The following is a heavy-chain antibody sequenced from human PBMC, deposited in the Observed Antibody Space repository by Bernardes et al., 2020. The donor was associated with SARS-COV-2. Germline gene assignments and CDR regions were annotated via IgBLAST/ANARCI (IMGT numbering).Heavy chain of an antibody. D-gene: IGHD3-22*01. CDR2: VYSDGST. Sequence: GGSLRLSCAASGFDVRTTYMSWVRQAPGKGLEWVSVVYSDGSTNYADSVKGRFTISRDTVTNTVYLQMNSLRAEDTAVYYCARDVRERYYYDSSGSYLGAHDYWGQGTLVTVSS. J-gene: IGHJ4*02. CDR1: GFDVRTTY. CDR3: ARDVRERYYYDSSGSYLGAHDY. V-gene: IGHV3-53*01.